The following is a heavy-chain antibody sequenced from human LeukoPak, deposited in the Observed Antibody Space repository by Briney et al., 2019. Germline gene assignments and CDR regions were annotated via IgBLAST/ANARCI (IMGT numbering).Heavy chain of an antibody. CDR1: GGSFSGYY. J-gene: IGHJ6*02. CDR2: INHSGST. CDR3: ARFARYCSSTSCYPHYYYYYYGMDV. D-gene: IGHD2-2*01. V-gene: IGHV4-34*01. Sequence: SETLSLTCAVYGGSFSGYYWSWIRQPPGKGLEWIGQINHSGSTNYNPSLKSRVTISVDTSKNQFSLKLSSVTAADTAVYYCARFARYCSSTSCYPHYYYYYYGMDVWGQGTTVTVSS.